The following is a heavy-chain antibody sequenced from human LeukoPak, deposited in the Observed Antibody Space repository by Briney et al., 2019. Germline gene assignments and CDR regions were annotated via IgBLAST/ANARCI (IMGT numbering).Heavy chain of an antibody. Sequence: SETLSLTCAVNGGSFSGYYWSWIRQPPGKGLEWIGEINHSGSTNYNPSLKSRVTISVDTSKNQFSLKLSSVTAADTAVYYCARCGYSSGGSVDYWGQGTLVTVSS. CDR3: ARCGYSSGGSVDY. CDR1: GGSFSGYY. CDR2: INHSGST. V-gene: IGHV4-34*01. J-gene: IGHJ4*02. D-gene: IGHD5-18*01.